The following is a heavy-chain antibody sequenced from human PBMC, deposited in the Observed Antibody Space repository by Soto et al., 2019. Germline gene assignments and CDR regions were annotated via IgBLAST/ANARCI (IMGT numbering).Heavy chain of an antibody. CDR2: ISSSSSYI. CDR3: ARDPSSGYSPYYFDY. V-gene: IGHV3-21*01. CDR1: GFTFSRYS. Sequence: PGGSLRLSCAASGFTFSRYSMNWVRQAPGKGLEWVSSISSSSSYIYYADSVKGRFTISRDNAKNSLYLQMNSLRAEDTAVYYCARDPSSGYSPYYFDYWGQGTLVTVSS. J-gene: IGHJ4*02. D-gene: IGHD3-22*01.